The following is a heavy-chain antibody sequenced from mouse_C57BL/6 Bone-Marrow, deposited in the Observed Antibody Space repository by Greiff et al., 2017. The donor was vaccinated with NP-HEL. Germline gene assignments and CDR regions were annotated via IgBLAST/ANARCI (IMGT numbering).Heavy chain of an antibody. CDR3: ARSTTVVAKGYYFDY. CDR2: INPSNGGT. V-gene: IGHV1-53*01. J-gene: IGHJ2*01. Sequence: QVQLQQSGTELVKPGASVKLSCKASGYTFTSYWMHWVKQRPGQGLEWIGNINPSNGGTNYNEKFKSKATLTVDKSSSTAYMQLSSLTSEDSAVYYCARSTTVVAKGYYFDYWGQGTTLTVSS. CDR1: GYTFTSYW. D-gene: IGHD1-1*01.